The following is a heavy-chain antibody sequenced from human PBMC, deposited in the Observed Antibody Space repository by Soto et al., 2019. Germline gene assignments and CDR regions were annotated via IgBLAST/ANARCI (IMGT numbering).Heavy chain of an antibody. J-gene: IGHJ6*02. CDR1: GFTFSSYA. CDR2: ISSRGSSI. CDR3: ARGYYDFWSGYYISPYGMDV. Sequence: GSLRLSCAASGFTFSSYAMSWIRQAPGKGLEWVSYISSRGSSIYYADSVKGRFTISRDNAKNSLYLQMNGLRAEDTAVYYCARGYYDFWSGYYISPYGMDVWGQGTTVTVSS. D-gene: IGHD3-3*01. V-gene: IGHV3-11*01.